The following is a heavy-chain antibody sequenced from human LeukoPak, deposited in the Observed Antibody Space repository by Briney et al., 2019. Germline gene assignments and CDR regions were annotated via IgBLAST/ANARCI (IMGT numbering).Heavy chain of an antibody. J-gene: IGHJ4*02. CDR3: ARDAGSYYYGSGSYYNSGY. V-gene: IGHV4-59*01. Sequence: SETLSLTCTVSGGSISSYYWSWIRQPPGKGLEWIGYFYYSGNTHYNPSLKSRVTISVDTSKNQFSLKLSSVTAADTAVYYCARDAGSYYYGSGSYYNSGYWGQGTLVTVSS. CDR2: FYYSGNT. CDR1: GGSISSYY. D-gene: IGHD3-10*01.